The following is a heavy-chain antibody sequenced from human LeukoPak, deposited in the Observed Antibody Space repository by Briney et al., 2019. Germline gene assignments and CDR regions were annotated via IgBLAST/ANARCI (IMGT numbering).Heavy chain of an antibody. CDR1: GFTFDDYA. V-gene: IGHV3-9*03. D-gene: IGHD6-6*01. J-gene: IGHJ3*02. CDR2: ISWNSGSI. Sequence: GGSLRLSCAASGFTFDDYAMHGVRQAPGKGLEWVSGISWNSGSIGYADSVKGRFTISRDNAKNSLYLQMNSLRAEDMALYYCAKGASIAARHAFDIWGQGTMVTVSS. CDR3: AKGASIAARHAFDI.